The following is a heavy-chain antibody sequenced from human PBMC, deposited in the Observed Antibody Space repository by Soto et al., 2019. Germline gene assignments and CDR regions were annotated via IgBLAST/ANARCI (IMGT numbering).Heavy chain of an antibody. J-gene: IGHJ6*02. V-gene: IGHV3-30*18. CDR3: AKDQSATVTTFYNYYYAMDV. CDR2: ISYDGSEE. D-gene: IGHD4-4*01. Sequence: PGGSLRLSCAASGFRFRSYGMHWVRQAPGKGLEWVAVISYDGSEEHYADSVKGRLTVSRDNSKNTLYLHMSSLREDDTAVYHCAKDQSATVTTFYNYYYAMDVWGQGTTVTVSS. CDR1: GFRFRSYG.